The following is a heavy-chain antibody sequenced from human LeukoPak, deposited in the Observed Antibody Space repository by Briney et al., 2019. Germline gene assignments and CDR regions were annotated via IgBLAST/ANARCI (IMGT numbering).Heavy chain of an antibody. CDR1: GYTFSNYA. D-gene: IGHD3-3*01. V-gene: IGHV7-4-1*02. CDR2: INTNTGNP. Sequence: ASVKVSCKASGYTFSNYAMHWVRQAPGQGLEWMGWINTNTGNPTYAQGFTGRFVFSLDTSVTTAYLQISSLKAEDTAVYYYAREGAYDFWSGYSPTHYFDYWGQGALVTVSS. J-gene: IGHJ4*02. CDR3: AREGAYDFWSGYSPTHYFDY.